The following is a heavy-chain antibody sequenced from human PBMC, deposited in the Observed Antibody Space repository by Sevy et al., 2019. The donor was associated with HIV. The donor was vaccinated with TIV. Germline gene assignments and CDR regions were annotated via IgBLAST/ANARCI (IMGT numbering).Heavy chain of an antibody. J-gene: IGHJ4*02. CDR3: ARVYYYDSTASLVY. Sequence: ASVKVSCKTSGYTFTDHYMHWVRQAPGQGFEWMGWINPKSGSTSYSQKLQGRVTMTRDTSISTAYMELSRLRSDDTAVYYCARVYYYDSTASLVYWGQGTLVTVSS. CDR2: INPKSGST. CDR1: GYTFTDHY. V-gene: IGHV1-2*02. D-gene: IGHD3-22*01.